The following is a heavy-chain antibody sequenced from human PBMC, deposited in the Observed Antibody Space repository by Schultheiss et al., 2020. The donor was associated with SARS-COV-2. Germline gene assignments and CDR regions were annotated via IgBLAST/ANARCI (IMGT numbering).Heavy chain of an antibody. V-gene: IGHV3-30*18. CDR3: AKVFRFYVMDV. CDR1: GFTFRNYW. Sequence: GGSLRLSCAASGFTFRNYWMNWVRQAPGKGLEWVAVISYDGSNKYYADSVKGRFTISRDNSKNTLYLQMNSLRAEDTAVYFCAKVFRFYVMDVWGQGTTVTVSS. J-gene: IGHJ6*02. CDR2: ISYDGSNK. D-gene: IGHD3-9*01.